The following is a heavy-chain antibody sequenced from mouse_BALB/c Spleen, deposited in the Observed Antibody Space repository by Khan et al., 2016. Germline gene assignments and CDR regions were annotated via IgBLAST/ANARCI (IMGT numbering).Heavy chain of an antibody. CDR1: GFSLTSYG. D-gene: IGHD2-1*01. V-gene: IGHV2-4*02. CDR3: ARKDYGNCGAAY. Sequence: QVQLKQSGPGLVQPSQSLSITCTVSGFSLTSYGVHWVRQPPGKGLEWLGVIWSGGSTDYNAAFISRLSISKDNSKSQVFFQMNSLQADATAIYYCARKDYGNCGAAYWGQGTLVTVSA. CDR2: IWSGGST. J-gene: IGHJ3*01.